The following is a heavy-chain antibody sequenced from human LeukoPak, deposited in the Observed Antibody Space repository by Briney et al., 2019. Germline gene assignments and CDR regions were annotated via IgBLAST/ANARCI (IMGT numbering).Heavy chain of an antibody. D-gene: IGHD5-18*01. Sequence: GGSLRLSCAASGFTPSSYWTTWIRHAPGKGLEWVANIKQDGSGKYYVDSVKGRFTISRDNAKNSLYLQMNSLRAEDTAVYYCARDTGGGYSCYDCWGQGTLVTVSS. CDR1: GFTPSSYW. CDR2: IKQDGSGK. J-gene: IGHJ4*02. V-gene: IGHV3-7*01. CDR3: ARDTGGGYSCYDC.